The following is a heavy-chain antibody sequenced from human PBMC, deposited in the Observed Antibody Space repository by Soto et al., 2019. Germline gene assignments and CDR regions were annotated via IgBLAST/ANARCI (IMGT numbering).Heavy chain of an antibody. CDR1: GFTFSSYG. CDR2: INDSGDT. Sequence: GGSLSRSCAASGFTFSSYGMSWVRQAPGKGLEWVSSINDSGDTYYGDSVKGRFTISRDNSKNTLYLQVNSLSAEDTAVYYCAKRVAYSSSSAYFDYWAQGTLVTVSS. D-gene: IGHD6-6*01. CDR3: AKRVAYSSSSAYFDY. V-gene: IGHV3-23*01. J-gene: IGHJ4*02.